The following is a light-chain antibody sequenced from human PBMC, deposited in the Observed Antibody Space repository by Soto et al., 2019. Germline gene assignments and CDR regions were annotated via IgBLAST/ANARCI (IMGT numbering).Light chain of an antibody. CDR3: QQLNSFPIP. V-gene: IGKV1-9*01. J-gene: IGKJ3*01. CDR2: AAS. Sequence: IQLTQSPSSLSASVGDRVTISCRASQGIANFLAWYQQKPGKAPKLLIYAASTLQSGVPSRFSGSGSGTDFTLTISNLQPEDFATHYCQQLNSFPIPFGPGTKVDIK. CDR1: QGIANF.